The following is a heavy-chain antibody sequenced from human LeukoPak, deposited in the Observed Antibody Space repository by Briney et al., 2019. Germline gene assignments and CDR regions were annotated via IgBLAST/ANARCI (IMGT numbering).Heavy chain of an antibody. D-gene: IGHD6-19*01. CDR3: AREGQQWLSYYYYYYMDV. V-gene: IGHV4-4*07. J-gene: IGHJ6*03. CDR1: GGSFSGYY. CDR2: IYNSGST. Sequence: SETLSLTCAVYGGSFSGYYWSWIRQPPGKGLEWIGRIYNSGSTNYNPSLKSRVTMSVDTSKNQFSLKLSSVTAADTAVYYCAREGQQWLSYYYYYYMDVWGKGTTVTISS.